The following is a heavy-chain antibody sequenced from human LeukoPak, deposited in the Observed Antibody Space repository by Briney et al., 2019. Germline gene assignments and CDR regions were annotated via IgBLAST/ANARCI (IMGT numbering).Heavy chain of an antibody. CDR1: GYTFTGYY. CDR3: ARAPSGDWGAFDI. CDR2: INAGDGNT. J-gene: IGHJ3*02. V-gene: IGHV1-3*03. D-gene: IGHD2-21*02. Sequence: ASVKVSCKASGYTFTGYYMHWVRQAPGQGLECMGWINAGDGNTKYSQEFQGRLTITRDTSATTVYMDLTSLRSEDMAVYYCARAPSGDWGAFDIWGQGTMVTVSS.